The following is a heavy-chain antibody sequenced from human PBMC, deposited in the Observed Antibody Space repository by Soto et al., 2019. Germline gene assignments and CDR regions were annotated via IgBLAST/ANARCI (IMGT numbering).Heavy chain of an antibody. V-gene: IGHV1-3*01. CDR1: GYTFTSYA. CDR2: INAGNGNT. D-gene: IGHD3-3*01. CDR3: ARASLRLLEWLRVLHYGMDE. Sequence: ADSVKVSCKASGYTFTSYAMHWVRQAPGQRLEGMGWINAGNGNTKYSQKFQGRVTITRDTSASTAYMELSSLRSEDTAVYYCARASLRLLEWLRVLHYGMDEWGQGTPVTVSS. J-gene: IGHJ6*02.